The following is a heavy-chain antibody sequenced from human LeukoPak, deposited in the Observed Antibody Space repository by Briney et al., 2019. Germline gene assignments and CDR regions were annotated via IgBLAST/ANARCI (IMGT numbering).Heavy chain of an antibody. V-gene: IGHV1-69*13. CDR1: GGTFSSYA. CDR3: ARERAAAGTSFDY. Sequence: SVKVSCKASGGTFSSYAISWVRQAPGQGLEWMGGIIPIFGTANYAQKFQGRVTIIADESTSTAYMELSSLRSEDTAAYYCARERAAAGTSFDYWGQGTLVTVSS. D-gene: IGHD6-13*01. J-gene: IGHJ4*02. CDR2: IIPIFGTA.